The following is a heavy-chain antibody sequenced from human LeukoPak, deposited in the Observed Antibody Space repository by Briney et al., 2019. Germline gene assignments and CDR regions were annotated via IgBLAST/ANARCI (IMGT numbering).Heavy chain of an antibody. CDR1: GFTFRSCQ. CDR2: ISGSGSSV. J-gene: IGHJ4*02. Sequence: GGSLRLSCAASGFTFRSCQMNWVRQAPGKGLEWLSYISGSGSSVYYADSVKGRFTVSRDNAKNSLYLEMNSLRAEDTAVYFCARDYYDSSGYYSWDYWGQRPLVTVSS. D-gene: IGHD3-22*01. CDR3: ARDYYDSSGYYSWDY. V-gene: IGHV3-48*03.